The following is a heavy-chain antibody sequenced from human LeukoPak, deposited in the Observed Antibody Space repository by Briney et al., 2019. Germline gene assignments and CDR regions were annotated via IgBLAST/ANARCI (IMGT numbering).Heavy chain of an antibody. CDR1: GFTSSSYW. CDR3: AKATYGYSSPFDY. V-gene: IGHV3-74*01. D-gene: IGHD5-18*01. CDR2: INSDGSST. J-gene: IGHJ4*02. Sequence: GGSLRLSCAASGFTSSSYWMHWVRQAPGKGLVWVSRINSDGSSTSYADSVKGRFTISRDNAKNTLYLQMNSLRAEDTAVYYCAKATYGYSSPFDYWGQGTLVTVSS.